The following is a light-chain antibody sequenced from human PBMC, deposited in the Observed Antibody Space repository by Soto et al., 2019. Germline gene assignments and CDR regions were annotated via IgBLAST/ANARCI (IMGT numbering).Light chain of an antibody. CDR1: QSLLHSNGYNY. CDR3: VQALQSPPWT. CDR2: LGS. Sequence: DIVVTQSPLTLPVTPGETASISCRSSQSLLHSNGYNYLDWYLQKPGQSPQLLIYLGSNRASGVPDRFSGSGSGIDFTLKISRVEAEDVGVYYCVQALQSPPWTFGQGTKVEIK. J-gene: IGKJ1*01. V-gene: IGKV2-28*01.